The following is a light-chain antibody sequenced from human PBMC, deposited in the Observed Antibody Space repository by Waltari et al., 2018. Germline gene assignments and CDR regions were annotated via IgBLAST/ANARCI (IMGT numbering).Light chain of an antibody. V-gene: IGKV4-1*01. CDR2: WAS. J-gene: IGKJ2*01. Sequence: EIVMTKSPESLAVSLGETATITCKSSQSILYTSNNKNYLPWYPQKPGPPPRHLIYWASSRDSGVPDRFSGSGSGTDFTLTISSLQAEDVAVYYCQQYFDNPRTFGQGTRLEIK. CDR1: QSILYTSNNKNY. CDR3: QQYFDNPRT.